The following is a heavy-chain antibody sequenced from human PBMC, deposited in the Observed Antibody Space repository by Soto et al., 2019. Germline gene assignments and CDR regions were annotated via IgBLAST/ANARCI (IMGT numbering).Heavy chain of an antibody. J-gene: IGHJ5*02. D-gene: IGHD6-13*01. Sequence: GGSLRLSCAASGFTFSSYSMNWVRQAPGKGLEWVSSISSSSSYIYYADSVKGRFTISRDNAKTSLYLQMNSLRAEDTAVCYCAAYSCSLNGEGFDPWGQGTLVTVSS. CDR3: AAYSCSLNGEGFDP. CDR1: GFTFSSYS. V-gene: IGHV3-21*01. CDR2: ISSSSSYI.